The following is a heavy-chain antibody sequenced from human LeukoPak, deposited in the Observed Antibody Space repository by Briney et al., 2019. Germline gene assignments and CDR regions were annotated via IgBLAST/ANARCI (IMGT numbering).Heavy chain of an antibody. J-gene: IGHJ4*02. CDR2: ISGSGGST. CDR1: GFTFSSYA. V-gene: IGHV3-23*01. CDR3: AKDLTTEGDYYFDY. D-gene: IGHD4-11*01. Sequence: GGSLRLSCAASGFTFSSYAMSWVRQAPGKGLEWVSAISGSGGSTYYADSVKGRFTIYRDNSKNTLYQQMNSLRAEDTAVYYCAKDLTTEGDYYFDYWGQGTLVTVSS.